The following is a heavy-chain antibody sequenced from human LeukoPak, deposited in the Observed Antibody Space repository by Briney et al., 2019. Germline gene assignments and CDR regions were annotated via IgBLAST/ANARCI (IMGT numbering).Heavy chain of an antibody. Sequence: GGALRLSCDASGFTFSTYAMSGVRQAPGGGLEWVSGLSGSGGSTWYADSVKGRFTVSRDNSKNTVYLRMNSLRAEDTAVYYCAKFEGLCGSANTCHHFDCWGQGTLVTVSS. V-gene: IGHV3-23*01. CDR1: GFTFSTYA. D-gene: IGHD2-2*01. CDR2: LSGSGGST. CDR3: AKFEGLCGSANTCHHFDC. J-gene: IGHJ4*02.